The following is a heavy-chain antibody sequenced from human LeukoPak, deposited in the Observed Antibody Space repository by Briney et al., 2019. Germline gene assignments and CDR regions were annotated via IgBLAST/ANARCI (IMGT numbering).Heavy chain of an antibody. CDR1: GFTFNDYA. V-gene: IGHV3-9*01. CDR2: ISWNSSNK. CDR3: AKDIGGYCSSTSCFDAFDI. J-gene: IGHJ3*02. Sequence: GGSLRLSCAASGFTFNDYAMHWVRQAPGKGLEWVSGISWNSSNKGYADSVKGRFTISRDNAKNSLYLQMNSLRAEDTALYYCAKDIGGYCSSTSCFDAFDIWGQGTMVTVSS. D-gene: IGHD2-2*01.